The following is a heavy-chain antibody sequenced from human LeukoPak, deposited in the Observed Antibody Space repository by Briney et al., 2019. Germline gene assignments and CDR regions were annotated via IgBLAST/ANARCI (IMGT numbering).Heavy chain of an antibody. CDR3: ARYSMVRGLYYYGMDV. CDR1: GGSVSSGTYY. V-gene: IGHV4-61*01. D-gene: IGHD3-10*01. Sequence: KPSETLSLTCTVSGGSVSSGTYYWSWIRQPPGKGLEWIGYIYYSGSANYNPSLKSRVTMSVDTSKNQFSLKVSSVTAADTAVYYCARYSMVRGLYYYGMDVWGRGTTVTVSS. CDR2: IYYSGSA. J-gene: IGHJ6*04.